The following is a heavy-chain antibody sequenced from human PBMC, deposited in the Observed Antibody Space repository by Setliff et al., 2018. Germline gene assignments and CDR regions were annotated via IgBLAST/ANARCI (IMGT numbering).Heavy chain of an antibody. V-gene: IGHV1-18*04. CDR1: GYTFAESI. CDR2: IGVYTDHT. D-gene: IGHD2-15*01. J-gene: IGHJ3*01. CDR3: AISTLSICSGGSCPNVFDV. Sequence: ASVKVSCKASGYTFAESIVSWVRQAPGQGLEWMGWIGVYTDHTSFAQKFEDRVSMSTDKSTNMAYMELRGLRFDDTAIYYCAISTLSICSGGSCPNVFDVWGPGTLVTVSS.